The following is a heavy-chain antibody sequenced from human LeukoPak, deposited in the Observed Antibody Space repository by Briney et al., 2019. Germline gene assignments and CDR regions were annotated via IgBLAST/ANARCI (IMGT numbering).Heavy chain of an antibody. CDR1: GGSISSYY. D-gene: IGHD6-13*01. J-gene: IGHJ3*02. CDR2: IYTSGST. CDR3: ARVSSWYWNDAFDI. V-gene: IGHV4-4*07. Sequence: PSETLSLTCTVSGGSISSYYWSWIRQPAGKRLEWIGRIYTSGSTNYNPSLKSRVTMSVDTSKNQFSLKLSSVTAADTAVYYCARVSSWYWNDAFDIWGQGTMVTVSS.